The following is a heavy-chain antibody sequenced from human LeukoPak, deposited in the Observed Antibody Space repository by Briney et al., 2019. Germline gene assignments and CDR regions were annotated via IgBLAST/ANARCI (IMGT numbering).Heavy chain of an antibody. D-gene: IGHD4-17*01. V-gene: IGHV3-48*01. J-gene: IGHJ4*02. Sequence: GGSVRRSCAASGFTFSSYSMNWVRQTPGKGLEWVSYISSSSSTIYYADSVKGRFTISRDNAKNSLYLQMSSLRAEDTAVYYCARGDYVLIDYWGQGTLVTVSS. CDR1: GFTFSSYS. CDR2: ISSSSSTI. CDR3: ARGDYVLIDY.